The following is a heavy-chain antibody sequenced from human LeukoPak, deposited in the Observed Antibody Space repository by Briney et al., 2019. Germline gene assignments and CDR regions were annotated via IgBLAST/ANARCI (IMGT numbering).Heavy chain of an antibody. CDR3: GRAGFGRYGLDV. J-gene: IGHJ6*02. V-gene: IGHV3-48*01. Sequence: GGSLRLSCAASGFTFSSYAMHWVRQAPGKGLQWVSYINSRSSDIYYADSVKGRFTISRANAKNSLFLQMYGLRPEDTAVYYCGRAGFGRYGLDVWGQGTTVTVSS. CDR1: GFTFSSYA. D-gene: IGHD3-10*01. CDR2: INSRSSDI.